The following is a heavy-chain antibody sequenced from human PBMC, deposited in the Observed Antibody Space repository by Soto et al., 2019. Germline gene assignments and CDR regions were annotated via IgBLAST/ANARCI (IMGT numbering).Heavy chain of an antibody. CDR3: ARQAMELKIDY. CDR1: GGSISSYY. V-gene: IGHV4-59*08. Sequence: SETLSLTCTVSGGSISSYYWSWIRQPPGKGLEWIGYIYYSGSTNYNPSLKSRVTISVDTSKNQFSLKLSSVTAADTAVYYCARQAMELKIDYWGQGTLVTVSS. D-gene: IGHD5-18*01. CDR2: IYYSGST. J-gene: IGHJ4*02.